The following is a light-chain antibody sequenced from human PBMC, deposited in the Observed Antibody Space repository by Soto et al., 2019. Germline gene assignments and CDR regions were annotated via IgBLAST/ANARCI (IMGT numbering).Light chain of an antibody. V-gene: IGLV8-61*01. CDR3: ALHLGSGNMV. Sequence: QTVVTQEPSFSVSPGGTVTLTCGLTSGSVSILSYPSWYQQTPGQAPRTLIYSTNTRSSGVPDRFSGSILGTKAALTIAGAQAEDDSHYYSALHLGSGNMVFGGGTKLTVL. J-gene: IGLJ3*02. CDR1: SGSVSILSY. CDR2: STN.